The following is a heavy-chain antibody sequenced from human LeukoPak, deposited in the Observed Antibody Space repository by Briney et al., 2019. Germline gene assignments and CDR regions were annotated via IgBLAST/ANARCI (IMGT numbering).Heavy chain of an antibody. D-gene: IGHD3-10*01. CDR2: IYYSGIT. CDR3: ARGPSYGSGSYCGDSFDI. V-gene: IGHV4-59*01. J-gene: IGHJ3*02. Sequence: SETLSLTCTVSGGSISRYYWSWIRQPPGKGLEWIGYIYYSGITNHNPSLKSRVTISVDTSKNQFSLKLSSVTAADTAVYYCARGPSYGSGSYCGDSFDIWGQGTMVTVSS. CDR1: GGSISRYY.